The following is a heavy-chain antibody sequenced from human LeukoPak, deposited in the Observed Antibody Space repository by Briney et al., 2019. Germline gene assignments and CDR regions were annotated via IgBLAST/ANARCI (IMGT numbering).Heavy chain of an antibody. V-gene: IGHV3-30*03. CDR1: GFTFSSYG. D-gene: IGHD1-7*01. CDR3: ARTHWNYAYYYYYYYMDV. CDR2: ISYDGSNK. J-gene: IGHJ6*03. Sequence: GGSLRLSCAASGFTFSSYGMHWVRQAPGKGLEWVAVISYDGSNKYYADSVKGRFTISRDNSKNTLYLQMNSLRSEDTAVYYCARTHWNYAYYYYYYYMDVWGKGTTVTVSS.